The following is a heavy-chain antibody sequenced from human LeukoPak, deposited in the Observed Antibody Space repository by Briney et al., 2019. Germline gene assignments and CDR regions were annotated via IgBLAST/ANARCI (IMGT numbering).Heavy chain of an antibody. Sequence: GGSLRLSCAASGFTVSSNYMSWVRQAPGKGLEWVSVIYSSGSTDYADSVKGRFTISRDNAKNSLYLQMNSLRAEDTAVYYCARDQYYYDSSGYYYYFDYWGQGTLVTVSS. V-gene: IGHV3-53*01. CDR3: ARDQYYYDSSGYYYYFDY. J-gene: IGHJ4*02. CDR2: IYSSGST. CDR1: GFTVSSNY. D-gene: IGHD3-22*01.